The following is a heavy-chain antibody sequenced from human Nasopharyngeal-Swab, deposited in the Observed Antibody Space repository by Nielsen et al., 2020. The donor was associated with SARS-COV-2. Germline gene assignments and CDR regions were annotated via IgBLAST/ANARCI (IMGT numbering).Heavy chain of an antibody. CDR3: ARERGEYNWNAADY. Sequence: ASVKVSCKASGYTFTSYGIRWVRQAPGQGLEWMGWISAYNGNTNYAQKLQGRVTMTTDTSTSTAYMELRSLRSDDTAVYYCARERGEYNWNAADYWGQGTLVTVSS. D-gene: IGHD1-1*01. J-gene: IGHJ4*02. CDR2: ISAYNGNT. V-gene: IGHV1-18*04. CDR1: GYTFTSYG.